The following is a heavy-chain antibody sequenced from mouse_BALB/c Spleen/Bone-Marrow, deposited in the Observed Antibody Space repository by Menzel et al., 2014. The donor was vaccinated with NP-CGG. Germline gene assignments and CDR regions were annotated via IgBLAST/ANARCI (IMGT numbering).Heavy chain of an antibody. CDR1: GFTFSSYA. CDR3: ARGDCGDQYCFDY. V-gene: IGHV5-6-5*01. J-gene: IGHJ2*01. Sequence: EVQLQQSGGGLVKPGGSLKLSCAASGFTFSSYAMPWVRQTPEKRLEWVASISSGGRTYYPDSVKGRFTISRDNPRNILYLQMSSLRSEEATMYYCARGDCGDQYCFDYWGQGTTLTVSS. CDR2: ISSGGRT. D-gene: IGHD2-4*01.